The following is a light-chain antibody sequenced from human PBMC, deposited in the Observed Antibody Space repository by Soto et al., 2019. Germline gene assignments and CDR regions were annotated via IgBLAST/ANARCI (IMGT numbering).Light chain of an antibody. J-gene: IGLJ1*01. CDR3: CSYAGSSYV. V-gene: IGLV2-11*01. CDR2: DVS. CDR1: SSDVGGYNY. Sequence: QSVLTQPRSVSGSPGHSVTISCPGTSSDVGGYNYVSWYQQHPGKAPKLMIYDVSKRPSGVPDRFSGSKSGNTASLTISGLQAEDEADYYCCSYAGSSYVFGTGTKVTVL.